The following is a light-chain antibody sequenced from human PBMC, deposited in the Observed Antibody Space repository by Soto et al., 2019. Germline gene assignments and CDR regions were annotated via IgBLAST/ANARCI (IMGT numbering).Light chain of an antibody. Sequence: QSALAQPASVSGSPGQSITISCTGTSSDVGGYNYVSWYQQNPGKVPKLMIYDVTYRPSGVSNRFSGSKSGNMASLTISSLQAEDEADYYCSSYTSRATLVFGGGTKLTVL. J-gene: IGLJ2*01. V-gene: IGLV2-14*01. CDR1: SSDVGGYNY. CDR2: DVT. CDR3: SSYTSRATLV.